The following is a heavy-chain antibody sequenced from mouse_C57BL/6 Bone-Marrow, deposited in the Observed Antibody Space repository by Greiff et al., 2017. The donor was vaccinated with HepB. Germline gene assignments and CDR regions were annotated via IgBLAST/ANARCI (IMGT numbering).Heavy chain of an antibody. J-gene: IGHJ2*01. CDR3: AREYDYFDY. CDR1: GYSFTGYY. D-gene: IGHD5-1*01. CDR2: INPSTGGT. V-gene: IGHV1-42*01. Sequence: VQLKESGPELVKPGASVKISCKASGYSFTGYYMNWVKQSPEKSLEWIGEINPSTGGTTYNQKFKAKATLTVDKSSSTAYMQLKSLTSEDSAVYYCAREYDYFDYWGQGTTLTVSS.